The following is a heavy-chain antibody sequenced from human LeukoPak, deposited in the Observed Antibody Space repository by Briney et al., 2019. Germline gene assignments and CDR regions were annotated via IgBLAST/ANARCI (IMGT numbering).Heavy chain of an antibody. J-gene: IGHJ4*02. Sequence: PSETLSLTCTVSGGSIRSCYWSWIRQPPGKGLEWIGYIYYSGSTNYNPSLKSRVSISVDTSKNQFSLKLSSVTAADTAVYYCARTGSTVTMLYPFDHWGQGTLVTVSS. CDR2: IYYSGST. CDR1: GGSIRSCY. V-gene: IGHV4-59*01. CDR3: ARTGSTVTMLYPFDH. D-gene: IGHD4-17*01.